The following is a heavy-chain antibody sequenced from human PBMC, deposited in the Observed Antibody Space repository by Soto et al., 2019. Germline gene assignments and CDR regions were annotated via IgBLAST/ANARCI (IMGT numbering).Heavy chain of an antibody. J-gene: IGHJ4*02. D-gene: IGHD3-22*01. CDR1: GYTFTGYY. Sequence: ASVKVSCKASGYTFTGYYMHWVRQAPGQGLEWMGWINPNSGGTNYAQKFQGRVTMTRDTSISTAYMELSRLRSDDTAVYYCARPKGGDYYDSRGYYKDYYFDYWGQGTPVPVYS. CDR3: ARPKGGDYYDSRGYYKDYYFDY. V-gene: IGHV1-2*02. CDR2: INPNSGGT.